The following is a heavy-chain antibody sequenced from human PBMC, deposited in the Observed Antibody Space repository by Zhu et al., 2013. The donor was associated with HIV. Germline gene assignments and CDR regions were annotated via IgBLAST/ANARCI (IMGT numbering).Heavy chain of an antibody. CDR1: GGSVSSGSYY. CDR2: SIPWDH. J-gene: IGHJ4*02. CDR3: ARGDYRLYFDY. Sequence: QVQLQESGPGLVKPSETLSLTCTVSGGSVSSGSYYWSWIRQPQGRDWSGLGISIPWDHQLQPSLKSRVTISLDTSKNQFSLKLSSVTAADTAVYYCARGDYRLYFDYWGQGSLVTVSS. D-gene: IGHD4-4*01. V-gene: IGHV4-61*01.